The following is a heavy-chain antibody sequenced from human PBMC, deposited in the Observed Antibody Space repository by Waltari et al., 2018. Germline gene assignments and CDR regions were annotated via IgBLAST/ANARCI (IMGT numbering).Heavy chain of an antibody. Sequence: QVQLQQWGAGLLKPSETLSLTCAVYGGSFSGYYWSWIREPPGKGLEWIGEIKHSGSTNSSPSLKSRGTISVDTSKTQFSRKLSSVTAADTAVYYCASGELTYCGGDCLDYWGQGTLVTVSS. J-gene: IGHJ4*02. V-gene: IGHV4-34*01. CDR1: GGSFSGYY. CDR2: IKHSGST. CDR3: ASGELTYCGGDCLDY. D-gene: IGHD2-21*01.